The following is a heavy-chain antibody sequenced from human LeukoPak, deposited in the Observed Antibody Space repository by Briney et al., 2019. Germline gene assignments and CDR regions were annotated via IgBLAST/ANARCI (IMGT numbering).Heavy chain of an antibody. Sequence: ASETLSLTCTVSGGSISSYYWSWIRQPAGKGLEWIGRIYTSGSTNYNPSLKSRVTMSVDTSKNQFSLKLSSVTAADTAVYYCARVVAAGNNYCYYMDVWGKGTTVTVSS. V-gene: IGHV4-4*07. CDR1: GGSISSYY. J-gene: IGHJ6*03. CDR3: ARVVAAGNNYCYYMDV. CDR2: IYTSGST. D-gene: IGHD6-13*01.